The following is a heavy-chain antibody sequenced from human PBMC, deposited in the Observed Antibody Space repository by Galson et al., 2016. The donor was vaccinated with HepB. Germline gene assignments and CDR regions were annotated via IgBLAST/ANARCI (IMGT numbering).Heavy chain of an antibody. CDR1: GYSFTSYG. CDR3: ARDITLVRGVITSYYGMDV. V-gene: IGHV1-18*01. D-gene: IGHD3-10*01. Sequence: SVKVSCKASGYSFTSYGVSWVRQAPGQGPEWMGWITAYNGDTNYAQKLQGRVTLTTDTSTSTAYMELRSLRFDDTAVYYCARDITLVRGVITSYYGMDVWGQGTTVTVSS. CDR2: ITAYNGDT. J-gene: IGHJ6*02.